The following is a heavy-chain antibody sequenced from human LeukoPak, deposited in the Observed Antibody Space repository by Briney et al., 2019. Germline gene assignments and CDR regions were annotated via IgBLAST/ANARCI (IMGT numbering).Heavy chain of an antibody. Sequence: RPSETLSLTCTVSGGSISSSSYYWGWIRQPPGKGLEWIGSIYYSGSTYYNPSLKSRVTISVDTSKNQFSLKLSSVTAADTAVYYCARVNYSDFWSGGDAFDIWGQGTMVTVSS. CDR3: ARVNYSDFWSGGDAFDI. V-gene: IGHV4-39*07. D-gene: IGHD3-3*01. J-gene: IGHJ3*02. CDR1: GGSISSSSYY. CDR2: IYYSGST.